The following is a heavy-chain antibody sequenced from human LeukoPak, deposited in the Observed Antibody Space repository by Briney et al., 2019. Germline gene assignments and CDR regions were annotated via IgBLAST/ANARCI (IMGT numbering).Heavy chain of an antibody. CDR1: GGTFISYA. J-gene: IGHJ4*02. V-gene: IGHV1-69*13. D-gene: IGHD3-22*01. Sequence: SVRVSCKASGGTFISYAISWVRQAPGQGLEWMGGIIPIFGTANYAQKFQGRVTITADESTSTAYMELSSLRSEDTAVYYCASPAYYDSSGYPGLGGFDYWGQGTLVTVSS. CDR3: ASPAYYDSSGYPGLGGFDY. CDR2: IIPIFGTA.